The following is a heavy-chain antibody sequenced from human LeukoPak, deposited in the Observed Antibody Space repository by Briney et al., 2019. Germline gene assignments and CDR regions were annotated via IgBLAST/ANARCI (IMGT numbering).Heavy chain of an antibody. J-gene: IGHJ4*02. D-gene: IGHD3-22*01. CDR2: IIPILGIA. V-gene: IGHV1-69*04. CDR1: GVSFSSYA. Sequence: GASVKVSCKASGVSFSSYAISWVRQAPGQGLEWMGRIIPILGIANYAQKFQGRVTINADKSTSTAYMELSSLRSEDTAVYYCARDFYYYDSSGYTDYWGQGTLVTASS. CDR3: ARDFYYYDSSGYTDY.